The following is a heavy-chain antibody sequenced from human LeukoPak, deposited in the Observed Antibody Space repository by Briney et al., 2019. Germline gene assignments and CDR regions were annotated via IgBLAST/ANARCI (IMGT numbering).Heavy chain of an antibody. J-gene: IGHJ4*02. Sequence: GGSLRLACAASGLTFDDYGMSWVRQAPGKGLEGVSGINWSGGSTGYADSVKGRFTISRDNAKTSLYLQMNCLRAEDTALYYCTSTLMVRGVIIPYDFDFWGQGTLVTVSS. CDR3: TSTLMVRGVIIPYDFDF. D-gene: IGHD3-10*01. V-gene: IGHV3-20*04. CDR1: GLTFDDYG. CDR2: INWSGGST.